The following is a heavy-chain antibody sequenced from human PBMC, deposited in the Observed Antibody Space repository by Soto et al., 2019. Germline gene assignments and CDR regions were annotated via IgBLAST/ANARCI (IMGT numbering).Heavy chain of an antibody. D-gene: IGHD3-22*01. Sequence: GESLKISCKGSEYSFANQWIGWVRQMPGKGLEWMGIISPDDSDTYYSPSFRGHVTISVTKSITTVFLQWGSLRASDTAMYYCARQIYDSDTGPNFQYYFDSWGQGTPVTVSS. V-gene: IGHV5-51*01. CDR3: ARQIYDSDTGPNFQYYFDS. CDR2: ISPDDSDT. CDR1: EYSFANQW. J-gene: IGHJ4*02.